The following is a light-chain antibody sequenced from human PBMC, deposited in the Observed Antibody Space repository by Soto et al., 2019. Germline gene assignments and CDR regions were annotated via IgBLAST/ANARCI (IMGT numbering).Light chain of an antibody. V-gene: IGLV1-44*01. CDR2: SNH. CDR1: SSNIGSHT. CDR3: EAWDDSLNGPVV. Sequence: QSVLTQAPSASGTPGQRVTISCSGSSSNIGSHTVNWYQQLPGTAPKLLIYSNHQRPSGVPDRFSGSKSGTSASLAISGLQSEDEADYYCEAWDDSLNGPVVFGGGTKVTVL. J-gene: IGLJ2*01.